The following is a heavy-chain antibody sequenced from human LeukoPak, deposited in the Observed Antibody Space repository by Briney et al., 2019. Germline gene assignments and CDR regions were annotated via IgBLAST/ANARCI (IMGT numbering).Heavy chain of an antibody. J-gene: IGHJ5*02. V-gene: IGHV3-15*04. Sequence: GGSLRLSCAASGFTFTNALMSWVRQAPGKGLEWVGRIESKTNGGTTDYAAPVKGRFTISRDDSRYMLYLQMNSLKTDDTAVYYCVTYEGVAWGQGTLVTVSS. CDR1: GFTFTNAL. D-gene: IGHD5-12*01. CDR2: IESKTNGGTT. CDR3: VTYEGVA.